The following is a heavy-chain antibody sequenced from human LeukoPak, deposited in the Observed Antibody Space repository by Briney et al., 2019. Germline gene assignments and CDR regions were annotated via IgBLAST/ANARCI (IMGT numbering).Heavy chain of an antibody. CDR2: INPNSGGT. V-gene: IGHV1-2*02. D-gene: IGHD6-13*01. CDR3: ARDRVAAAGEIDY. CDR1: GYTFTGYY. J-gene: IGHJ4*02. Sequence: GASVKVSCKASGYTFTGYYMHWVRQAPGQGLEWMGWINPNSGGTNYAQKFQGRVTMTRDTSISTAYMELSRLRSDDTAVYYCARDRVAAAGEIDYWGQGTLVTVSS.